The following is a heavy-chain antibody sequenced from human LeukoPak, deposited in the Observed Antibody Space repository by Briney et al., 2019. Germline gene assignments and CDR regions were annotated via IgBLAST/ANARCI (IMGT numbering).Heavy chain of an antibody. Sequence: SETLSLTCTVSGGSISSGGYYWSWIRQHPGKGLEWIGYIYYSGSPYYNPSLKSRVTISVDTSKNQFPLKLSSVSAADTAVYYCARGDKFDLAYFDCWGQGTLVTVSS. CDR3: ARGDKFDLAYFDC. V-gene: IGHV4-31*03. CDR1: GGSISSGGYY. J-gene: IGHJ4*02. CDR2: IYYSGSP.